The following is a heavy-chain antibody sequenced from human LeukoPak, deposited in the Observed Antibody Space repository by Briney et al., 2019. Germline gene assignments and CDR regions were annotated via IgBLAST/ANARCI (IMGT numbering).Heavy chain of an antibody. CDR3: AKDQARIVVATLAV. J-gene: IGHJ6*04. V-gene: IGHV3-23*01. Sequence: GGSLRLSCAASGFTFSSYAMSWVRQAPGKGLEWVSVISGSGGSTYYADSVKGRFTISRDNSKNTLYLQMNSLRAEDTAVYYCAKDQARIVVATLAVWGKGTTVTISS. CDR1: GFTFSSYA. CDR2: ISGSGGST. D-gene: IGHD2-21*02.